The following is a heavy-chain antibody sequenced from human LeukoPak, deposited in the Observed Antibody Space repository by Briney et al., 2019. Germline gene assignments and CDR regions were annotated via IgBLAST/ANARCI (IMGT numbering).Heavy chain of an antibody. CDR1: GSTFSSYW. CDR2: IKQVGREK. CDR3: ARDLYCGGDGL. Sequence: GGPLRLSCAASGSTFSSYWMSWVRQAPGKGLEWVVNIKQVGREKYYVDSVKGRFTISRDNAKNSLYLQMNSLRAEDTAVYYCARDLYCGGDGLWGQGTLVTVSS. J-gene: IGHJ4*02. D-gene: IGHD2-21*02. V-gene: IGHV3-7*01.